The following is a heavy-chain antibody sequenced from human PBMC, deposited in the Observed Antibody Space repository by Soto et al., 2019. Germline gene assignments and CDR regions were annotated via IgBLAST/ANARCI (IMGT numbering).Heavy chain of an antibody. CDR1: GFTFSTYA. Sequence: PGGSLRLSCAASGFTFSTYAMNWVRQAPGMGLEWVSSISSSGTYIYYADSVKGRFTISRDNAKNSLYLQMNSLRAEDTAVYYCARDAIPSAVSAVGYWGQGTLVTVSS. V-gene: IGHV3-21*01. CDR3: ARDAIPSAVSAVGY. CDR2: ISSSGTYI. D-gene: IGHD1-26*01. J-gene: IGHJ4*01.